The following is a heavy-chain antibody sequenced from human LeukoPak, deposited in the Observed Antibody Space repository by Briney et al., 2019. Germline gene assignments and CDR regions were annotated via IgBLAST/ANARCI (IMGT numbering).Heavy chain of an antibody. D-gene: IGHD4-23*01. V-gene: IGHV1-69*01. CDR2: IIPIFDTA. J-gene: IGHJ4*02. CDR3: ASGGWERPDYYFDY. Sequence: SVKVSXKASGGTFSSYAISWVRQAPGQGLEWMGGIIPIFDTANYTQKFQGRVTITADESTSTVYMELSSLRSEDTAVYYCASGGWERPDYYFDYWGQGTLVTVSS. CDR1: GGTFSSYA.